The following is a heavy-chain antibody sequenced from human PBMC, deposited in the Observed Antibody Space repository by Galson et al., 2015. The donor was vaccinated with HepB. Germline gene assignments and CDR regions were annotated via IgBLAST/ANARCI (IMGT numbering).Heavy chain of an antibody. CDR2: ISSNGGST. CDR3: ARVDTCSGWYNY. D-gene: IGHD6-19*01. J-gene: IGHJ4*02. Sequence: SLRLSCAASGFTFSSYAMHWVRQAPGKGLEYVSAISSNGGSTYYANSVKGRFTISRDNSKNTLYLQMGSLRAEDMAVYYCARVDTCSGWYNYWGQGTLVTVSS. V-gene: IGHV3-64*01. CDR1: GFTFSSYA.